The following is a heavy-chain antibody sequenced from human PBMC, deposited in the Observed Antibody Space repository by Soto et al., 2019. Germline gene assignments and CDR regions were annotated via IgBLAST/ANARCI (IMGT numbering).Heavy chain of an antibody. J-gene: IGHJ4*02. CDR2: IYSSGST. Sequence: EVQLVETGGGLIQPGGSLRLACAASGFTVSSNYMSWVRQAPGKGLEWVSIIYSSGSTYYADSVKGRFTISRDNSKNTLYLQMNSPRADDTAVYYGARGPQLSFDYWGQGTLVTVSS. D-gene: IGHD1-1*01. CDR3: ARGPQLSFDY. CDR1: GFTVSSNY. V-gene: IGHV3-53*02.